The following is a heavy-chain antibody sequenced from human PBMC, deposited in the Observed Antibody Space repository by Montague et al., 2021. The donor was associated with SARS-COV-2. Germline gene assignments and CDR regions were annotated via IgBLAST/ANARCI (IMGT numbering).Heavy chain of an antibody. Sequence: SETLSLTCTVSGDSIRESHWSWIRQPPGKGLEWIGYIDNSGSTNYNPALESRVTLTVSASNNQLYLTLRSVTAADTAVYYCARLTGSRVYYYHYGLDVWGQGTTVTVSS. D-gene: IGHD1-20*01. CDR3: ARLTGSRVYYYHYGLDV. CDR2: IDNSGST. CDR1: GDSIRESH. J-gene: IGHJ6*02. V-gene: IGHV4-4*09.